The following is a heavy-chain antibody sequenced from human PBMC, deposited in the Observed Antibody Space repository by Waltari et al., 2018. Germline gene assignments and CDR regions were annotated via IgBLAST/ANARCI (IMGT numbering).Heavy chain of an antibody. CDR3: ARDYVAAAGIWFDP. CDR1: DGSITGYY. D-gene: IGHD6-13*01. Sequence: QVQLQESGPGLVKPSETLSLTCPVADGSITGYYLRWIRASAGKGLEWIGRMYASGSTNHNPSLKSRVTMSIDTSKNQFFLRLSSVTAADTAIYYCARDYVAAAGIWFDPWGQGTLVTVSS. V-gene: IGHV4-4*07. CDR2: MYASGST. J-gene: IGHJ5*02.